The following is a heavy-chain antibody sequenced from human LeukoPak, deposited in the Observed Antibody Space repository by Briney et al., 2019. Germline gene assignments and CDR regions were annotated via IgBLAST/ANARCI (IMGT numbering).Heavy chain of an antibody. CDR1: GFTFSSYA. Sequence: GGSLRLSCAASGFTFSSYAMSCVRQAPGKGREWVSAISGRGGSTYYADSVRGRFTISRDNSKNTLYLQMNSLRAEDTAVYYCATERTYYDFWSGYPKGSWFDPWGQGTLVTVSS. CDR2: ISGRGGST. D-gene: IGHD3-3*01. V-gene: IGHV3-23*01. J-gene: IGHJ5*02. CDR3: ATERTYYDFWSGYPKGSWFDP.